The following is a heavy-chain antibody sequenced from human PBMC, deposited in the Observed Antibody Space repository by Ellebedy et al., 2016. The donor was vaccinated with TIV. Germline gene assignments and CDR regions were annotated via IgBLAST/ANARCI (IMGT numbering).Heavy chain of an antibody. Sequence: GGSLRLXXAASGFTFDDYAMHWVRQAPGMGLEWVSGISWNSGSIGYADSVKGRFTISRDNAKNSLYLQMNSLRAEDTAVYYCAVWGEDYYDSSGYYYWGQGTLVTVSS. CDR2: ISWNSGSI. CDR3: AVWGEDYYDSSGYYY. J-gene: IGHJ4*02. V-gene: IGHV3-9*01. D-gene: IGHD3-22*01. CDR1: GFTFDDYA.